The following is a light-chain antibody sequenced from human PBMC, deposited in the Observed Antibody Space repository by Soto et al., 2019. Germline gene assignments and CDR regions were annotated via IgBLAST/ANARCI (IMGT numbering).Light chain of an antibody. Sequence: SVLTQPPSASGTPGQTVAISCSRTNSNIGSNTVNWYQQFPGTAPKLLIYSNNQRPSGVPDRFSGSKSDTSASLAISGLQSEDEADYYCAAWDDSLNLVFGGGTKLTVL. CDR3: AAWDDSLNLV. CDR2: SNN. CDR1: NSNIGSNT. V-gene: IGLV1-44*01. J-gene: IGLJ3*02.